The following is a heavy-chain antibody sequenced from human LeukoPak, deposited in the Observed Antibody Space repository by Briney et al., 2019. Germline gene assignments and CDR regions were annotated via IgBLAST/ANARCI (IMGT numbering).Heavy chain of an antibody. D-gene: IGHD1-26*01. CDR2: IYYSGST. J-gene: IGHJ4*02. CDR1: GGSISSYY. Sequence: SETLSLTCTVSGGSISSYYWSWIRQPPGKGLEWIGYIYYSGSTNYNPSLKSRVTISVDTSKNQFSLKLSSVTAADTAVYYCARGSGSFKSFDYWGQGTLVTASS. V-gene: IGHV4-59*01. CDR3: ARGSGSFKSFDY.